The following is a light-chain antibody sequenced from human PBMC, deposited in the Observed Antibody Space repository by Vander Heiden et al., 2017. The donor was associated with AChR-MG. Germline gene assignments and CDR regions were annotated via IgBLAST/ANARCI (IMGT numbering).Light chain of an antibody. CDR1: QDISNY. CDR2: DAS. Sequence: DIQMTQSPSSLSASVGDRVTITCQASQDISNYLNWYQQKPGKAPKLLIYDASNLETGVPSRFSGSGSGTDFTFTITSLQPEDIATYYCQQYGNLPPLIFGGGTKVEIK. CDR3: QQYGNLPPLI. V-gene: IGKV1-33*01. J-gene: IGKJ4*01.